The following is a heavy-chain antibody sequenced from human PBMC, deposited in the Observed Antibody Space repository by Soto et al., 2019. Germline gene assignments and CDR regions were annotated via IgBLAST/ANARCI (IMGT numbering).Heavy chain of an antibody. V-gene: IGHV3-30-3*01. Sequence: GGSLRLSCAASGFTFSSYAMHWVRQAPGKGPEWVAVISYDGSNKYYADSVKGRFTISRDNSKNTLYLQMNSLRAEDTAVYYCARDLTSLGYCSGGSCHHFDYWGQGTLVTVSS. J-gene: IGHJ4*02. CDR3: ARDLTSLGYCSGGSCHHFDY. CDR2: ISYDGSNK. D-gene: IGHD2-15*01. CDR1: GFTFSSYA.